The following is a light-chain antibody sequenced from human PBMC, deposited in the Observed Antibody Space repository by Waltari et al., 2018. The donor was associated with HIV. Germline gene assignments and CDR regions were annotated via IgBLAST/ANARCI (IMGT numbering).Light chain of an antibody. CDR2: DNS. CDR3: QVWDSSTDHVV. CDR1: NIGSKS. J-gene: IGLJ2*01. Sequence: SYVLTQPPSVSVAPGQTARIACGGDNIGSKSVHWYQQRPGEAPVRVVDDNSDRPSGIPERFSGSNSGNTATLTISRVEAGDEADFHCQVWDSSTDHVVFGGGTKLTVL. V-gene: IGLV3-21*02.